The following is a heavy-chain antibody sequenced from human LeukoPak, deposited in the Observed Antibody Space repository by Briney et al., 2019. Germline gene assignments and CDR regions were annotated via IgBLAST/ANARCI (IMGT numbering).Heavy chain of an antibody. V-gene: IGHV3-23*01. CDR1: GFTFSSYA. J-gene: IGHJ4*02. CDR2: ISGSGGST. D-gene: IGHD2-2*01. CDR3: AKFIVVVPAAYHY. Sequence: GGSLRLSCAASGFTFSSYAMSLVRQAPGKGLEWVSAISGSGGSTYYADSVKGRFTISRDNSKNTLYLQMNSLRAEDTAVYYCAKFIVVVPAAYHYWGQGTLVTVSS.